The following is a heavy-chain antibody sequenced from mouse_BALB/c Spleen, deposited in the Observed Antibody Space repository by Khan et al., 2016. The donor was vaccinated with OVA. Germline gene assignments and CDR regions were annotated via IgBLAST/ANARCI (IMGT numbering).Heavy chain of an antibody. D-gene: IGHD3-2*02. V-gene: IGHV1S29*02. CDR1: GYTFTDYN. CDR3: VRSGYASFAF. CDR2: IYPNNGGS. Sequence: VQLQQSGPELVKPGASVKISCKSSGYTFTDYNMDWVKQSHGKSLEWIGYIYPNNGGSGYNQKFKTKATLTVDRSSSTAYMELRSLTSEDSAVYYCVRSGYASFAFWGQGTLVTVSA. J-gene: IGHJ3*01.